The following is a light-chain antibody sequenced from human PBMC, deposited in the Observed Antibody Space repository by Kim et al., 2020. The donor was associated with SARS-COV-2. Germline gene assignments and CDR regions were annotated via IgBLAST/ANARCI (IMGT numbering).Light chain of an antibody. CDR2: KAS. J-gene: IGKJ1*01. CDR1: QSISTW. Sequence: DIQMTQSPSTLSASVGDRVTITCRASQSISTWLAWYQQKPGKAPKLLIYKASSLESGVPSRFSGSGSETEFSLTISSLQPDDFATYYCQLYNSYSRTFGQGTKVDIK. V-gene: IGKV1-5*03. CDR3: QLYNSYSRT.